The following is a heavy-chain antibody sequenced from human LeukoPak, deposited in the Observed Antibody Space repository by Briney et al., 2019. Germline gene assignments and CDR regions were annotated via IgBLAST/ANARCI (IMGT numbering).Heavy chain of an antibody. D-gene: IGHD2-15*01. J-gene: IGHJ4*02. Sequence: SEALSLTCTVSGGSISSYYWSWIRQPPGKGLEGIGYIYYSGSTNYNPSLKSRVTISVDTSKNQFTLKLSSVTAADTAVYYCARETVVAETFDYWGQGTLVTVSS. CDR1: GGSISSYY. CDR2: IYYSGST. CDR3: ARETVVAETFDY. V-gene: IGHV4-59*01.